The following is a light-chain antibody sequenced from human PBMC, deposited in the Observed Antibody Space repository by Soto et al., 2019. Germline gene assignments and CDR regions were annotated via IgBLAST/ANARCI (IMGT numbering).Light chain of an antibody. CDR1: QGIRTD. Sequence: AIQMTQSPSSLSASVGDRVTITCRASQGIRTDLGWYQQKPGKAPKLLIYAASSLQSGVPSRFSGSGSGTDFTLTISSLQPEDFATYYCLQDYNYPWTFGQGTQVEIK. CDR2: AAS. J-gene: IGKJ1*01. CDR3: LQDYNYPWT. V-gene: IGKV1-6*01.